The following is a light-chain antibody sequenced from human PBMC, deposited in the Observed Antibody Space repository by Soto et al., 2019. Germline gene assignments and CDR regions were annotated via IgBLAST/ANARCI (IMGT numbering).Light chain of an antibody. CDR1: ISDVGGYDY. V-gene: IGLV2-8*01. CDR2: EVS. Sequence: QSALTQPPSASGSPGQSVTISCTGTISDVGGYDYVSWYQQHPGKAPKLMIYEVSKRPSGVPDRFSGSKSGNTASLTVSGLQAEDEADYYCSSYAGSSTYVFGTGTKVTVL. CDR3: SSYAGSSTYV. J-gene: IGLJ1*01.